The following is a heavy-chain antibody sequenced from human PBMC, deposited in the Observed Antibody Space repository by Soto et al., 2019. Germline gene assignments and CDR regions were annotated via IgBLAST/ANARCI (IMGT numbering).Heavy chain of an antibody. CDR3: ASSVAGTEAFDY. V-gene: IGHV3-30-3*01. J-gene: IGHJ4*02. CDR2: ISYDGSNK. Sequence: PGGSLRLSCAASGFTFSSYAMHWVRQASGKGLEWVAVISYDGSNKYYADSVKGRFTISRDNSKNTLYLQMNSLRAEDTAVYYCASSVAGTEAFDYWGQGTLVTVSS. D-gene: IGHD6-19*01. CDR1: GFTFSSYA.